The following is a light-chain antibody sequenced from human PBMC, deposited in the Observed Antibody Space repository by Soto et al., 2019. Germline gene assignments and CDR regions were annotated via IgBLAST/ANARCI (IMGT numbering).Light chain of an antibody. V-gene: IGLV2-14*01. Sequence: QSALTQPASVSGSPGQSITISCTGTSSDVGGYNYVSWYQQHPGKAPKLMIYDVSNRPSGVSNRFSGSKSGNTASLTISGLQAEDDEDYYCSSYTSSSTLVVFGGGTKLTVL. CDR2: DVS. CDR3: SSYTSSSTLVV. CDR1: SSDVGGYNY. J-gene: IGLJ2*01.